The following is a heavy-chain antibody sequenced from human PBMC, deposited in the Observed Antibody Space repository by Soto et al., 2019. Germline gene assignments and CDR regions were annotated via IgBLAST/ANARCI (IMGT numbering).Heavy chain of an antibody. CDR3: ARPSDVGLASSFDY. CDR2: IYPGNSNT. CDR1: GYSFTSYW. J-gene: IGHJ4*02. V-gene: IGHV5-51*01. Sequence: PGESLKISCKGSGYSFTSYWIGWVRQMPGTGLEWMGIIYPGNSNTRYSPSFQGQVTMSADKSISTAYLQWSSLRASDTAIYYCARPSDVGLASSFDYWGQGSQVNVSS.